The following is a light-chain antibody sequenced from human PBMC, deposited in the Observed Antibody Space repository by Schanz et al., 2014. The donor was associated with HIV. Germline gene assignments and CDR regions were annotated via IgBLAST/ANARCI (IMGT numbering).Light chain of an antibody. V-gene: IGKV3-20*01. CDR3: QYFGNSGGT. CDR1: QSVSSN. CDR2: GAS. J-gene: IGKJ4*01. Sequence: EIVLTQSPGTLSLSPGERATLSCRASQSVSSNLAWYQQKPGQAPRLLIYGASTRATGIPARFSGTGSGTDFTLTISRLEPEDFAVYFCQYFGNSGGTFGGGTKVEIK.